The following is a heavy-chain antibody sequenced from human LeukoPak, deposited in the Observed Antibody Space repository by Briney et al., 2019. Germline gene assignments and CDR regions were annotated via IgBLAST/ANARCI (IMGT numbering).Heavy chain of an antibody. V-gene: IGHV4-31*03. J-gene: IGHJ4*02. CDR3: ARASGTVTTFYNY. CDR1: GGSISSGGYY. D-gene: IGHD4-17*01. CDR2: IYYSGST. Sequence: PSQTLSLTCTVSGGSISSGGYYWSWIRQHPGKGLEWIGYIYYSGSTYYNPSLKSRVTISVDTSKNQFSLKLSSVTAADTAVYYRARASGTVTTFYNYWGQGTLVTVSS.